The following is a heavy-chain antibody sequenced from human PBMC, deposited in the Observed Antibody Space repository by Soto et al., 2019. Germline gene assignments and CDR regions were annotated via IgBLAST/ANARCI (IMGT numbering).Heavy chain of an antibody. Sequence: EEQLLESGGGLVEPGGSLRLSCVASGFKFRSYGMAWVRQAPGKGLEWVSDINESGGTTNYSDSVRGRCAITRDNSRNTLDLLMNSLRPEDTAVYYCVKDRATIFGVIWKYGMDGWGQGTTV. CDR3: VKDRATIFGVIWKYGMDG. D-gene: IGHD3-3*01. V-gene: IGHV3-23*01. CDR2: INESGGTT. CDR1: GFKFRSYG. J-gene: IGHJ6*02.